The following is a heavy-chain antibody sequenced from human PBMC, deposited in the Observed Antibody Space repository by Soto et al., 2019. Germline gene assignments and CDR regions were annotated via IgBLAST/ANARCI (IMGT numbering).Heavy chain of an antibody. V-gene: IGHV4-61*01. CDR3: ARGATVTQYDY. CDR2: GSYSGTT. CDR1: GVSVGSGSFY. D-gene: IGHD4-17*01. Sequence: SETLSLTCTVSGVSVGSGSFYWAWIRQPPGKGLEWIGFGSYSGTTNYKPSLKSRVTISVDTSRSQISLKVSSLTAADTAVYYCARGATVTQYDYWGQGTLVTVS. J-gene: IGHJ4*02.